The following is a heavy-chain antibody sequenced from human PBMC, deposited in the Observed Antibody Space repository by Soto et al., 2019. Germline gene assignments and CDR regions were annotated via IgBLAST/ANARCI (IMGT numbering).Heavy chain of an antibody. CDR3: ARATRCSGGSCYRSRPYYFDY. CDR2: IYSGGST. D-gene: IGHD2-15*01. Sequence: GGSLRLSCAASGFTVSSNDMSWVRKAPGKGLELVSVIYSGGSTYYADSVKGRFTISRDNSKNTLYLQMNSLRAEDTAVYYCARATRCSGGSCYRSRPYYFDYWGQGTLVTVSS. J-gene: IGHJ4*02. V-gene: IGHV3-66*01. CDR1: GFTVSSND.